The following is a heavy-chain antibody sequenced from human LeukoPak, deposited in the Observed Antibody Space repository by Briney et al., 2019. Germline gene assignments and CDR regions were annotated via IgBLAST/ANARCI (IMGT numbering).Heavy chain of an antibody. J-gene: IGHJ4*02. CDR2: INPDGSTT. CDR3: ARGATYAYYQDY. V-gene: IGHV3-74*01. CDR1: GFTLSGYW. Sequence: GGSLRLSCAASGFTLSGYWIHWVRQAPGKGLVWVARINPDGSTTSYADSVKGRITISRDNAKNTLYLQMNSLRAEDTAVYYCARGATYAYYQDYWGQGTLVTVSS. D-gene: IGHD1-26*01.